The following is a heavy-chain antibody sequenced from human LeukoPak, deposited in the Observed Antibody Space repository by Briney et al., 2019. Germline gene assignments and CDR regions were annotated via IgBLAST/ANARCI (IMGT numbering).Heavy chain of an antibody. V-gene: IGHV1-24*01. CDR2: VDPEDGET. Sequence: GASVQVSCKVSGYTLTELSMHWMRQAPGKGLEWMGGVDPEDGETIYAQKFQGRVTMTEDTSTDTAYMELSSLRSEDTAVYYCATILLSTVVTPVFDYWGQGTLVTVSS. CDR3: ATILLSTVVTPVFDY. CDR1: GYTLTELS. D-gene: IGHD4-23*01. J-gene: IGHJ4*02.